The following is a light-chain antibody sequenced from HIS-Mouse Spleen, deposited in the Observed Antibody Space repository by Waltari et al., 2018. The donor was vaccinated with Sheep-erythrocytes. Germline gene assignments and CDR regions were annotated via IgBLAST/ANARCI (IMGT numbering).Light chain of an antibody. V-gene: IGKV2-30*02. Sequence: DVVMTQSPLSLPVTLGQPASISCRSSQSLVHSEGNTYLNWFQQRPGQPPRRLIYKVSNRDSGVPDRFSGSGSGTDFTLKISRVEAEDVGVYYCMQGTFGQGTKLEIK. CDR1: QSLVHSEGNTY. J-gene: IGKJ2*01. CDR2: KVS. CDR3: MQGT.